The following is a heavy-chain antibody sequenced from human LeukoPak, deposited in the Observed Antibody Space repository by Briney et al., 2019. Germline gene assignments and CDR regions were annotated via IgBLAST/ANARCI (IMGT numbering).Heavy chain of an antibody. CDR1: GGSISSSNW. CDR3: AKDSMVRGFLTAFDI. CDR2: IYHSGST. J-gene: IGHJ3*02. V-gene: IGHV4-4*02. D-gene: IGHD3-10*01. Sequence: SGTLSLTCAVSGGSISSSNWWSWVRQPPGKGLEWIGEIYHSGSTNYNPSLKSRVTISVDKSKNQFSLKLSSVTAADTAVYYCAKDSMVRGFLTAFDIWGQGTMVTVSS.